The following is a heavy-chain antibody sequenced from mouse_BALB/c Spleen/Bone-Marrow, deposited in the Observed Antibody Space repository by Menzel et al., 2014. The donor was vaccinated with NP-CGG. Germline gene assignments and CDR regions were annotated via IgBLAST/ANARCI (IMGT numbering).Heavy chain of an antibody. V-gene: IGHV1-18*01. CDR1: GYTFTDYN. CDR2: INPNYDST. CDR3: ARGGYDGRFAY. J-gene: IGHJ3*01. Sequence: DVKLQESGAELVKPGASVKISCKASGYTFTDYNMDWVKQSHGKSLEWIGDINPNYDSTSYSQKFKGKATLTVDKSSSTAYMELRSLTSEDTAVYYCARGGYDGRFAYWGQGTLVTVSA. D-gene: IGHD2-2*01.